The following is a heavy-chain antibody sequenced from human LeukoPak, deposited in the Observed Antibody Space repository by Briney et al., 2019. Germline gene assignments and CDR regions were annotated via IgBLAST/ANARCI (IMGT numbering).Heavy chain of an antibody. Sequence: GGSLRLSCAASGLTFSNHAMTWVRQAPGKGLEWVSTISGLGDEVYYVDSVKGRFTISRDNSMNTLYLQMNSLRGEDTALYYCAKGGGLQMTDYWGQGTLVTVSS. V-gene: IGHV3-23*01. CDR2: ISGLGDEV. CDR3: AKGGGLQMTDY. D-gene: IGHD2-15*01. CDR1: GLTFSNHA. J-gene: IGHJ4*02.